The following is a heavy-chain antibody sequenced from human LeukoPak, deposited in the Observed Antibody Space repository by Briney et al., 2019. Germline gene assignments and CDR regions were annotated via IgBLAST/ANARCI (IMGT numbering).Heavy chain of an antibody. CDR1: GFTFSSYT. CDR2: ISGDTTYI. CDR3: AKDDCSITTCYGG. D-gene: IGHD2-2*01. J-gene: IGHJ4*02. Sequence: GGSLRLSCAASGFTFSSYTMHWVRQIPGERPEWVSSISGDTTYIYYADSLKGRFTISRDNTNTSLFLQMNCLRAEDTAVYYCAKDDCSITTCYGGWGQGTLVTVSS. V-gene: IGHV3-21*01.